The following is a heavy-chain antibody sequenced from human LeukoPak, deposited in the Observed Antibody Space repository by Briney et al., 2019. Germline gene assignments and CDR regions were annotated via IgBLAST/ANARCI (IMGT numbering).Heavy chain of an antibody. D-gene: IGHD6-19*01. CDR2: ISYDGSKT. CDR3: GKRSPYTSGWYGVDY. CDR1: GFTFSTYE. V-gene: IGHV3-30*18. J-gene: IGHJ4*02. Sequence: PGGSLRLSCAASGFTFSTYEMNWVRQDPGKGLEGVAVISYDGSKTYYEDSVKGRFTVSRDNSKTTLYLQRNSLRAEETAVYYCGKRSPYTSGWYGVDYWGQGTLVTVSS.